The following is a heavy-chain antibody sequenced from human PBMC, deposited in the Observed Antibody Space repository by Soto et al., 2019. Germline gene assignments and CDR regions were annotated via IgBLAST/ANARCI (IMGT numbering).Heavy chain of an antibody. CDR2: ISYDGTNK. CDR1: GFSFSISP. V-gene: IGHV3-30-3*01. Sequence: GGSLRLSCAASGFSFSISPMHWVRQAPGKGPEWVALISYDGTNKFYADSVKGRFTISRDNSKSTLYLQVDSLRPEDAAVYYCARDPKTSGGQHWAFTYFDSWGQGTLVTVSS. J-gene: IGHJ4*02. CDR3: ARDPKTSGGQHWAFTYFDS. D-gene: IGHD7-27*01.